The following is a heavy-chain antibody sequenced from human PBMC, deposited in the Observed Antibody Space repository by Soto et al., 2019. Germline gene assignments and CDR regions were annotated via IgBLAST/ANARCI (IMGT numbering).Heavy chain of an antibody. J-gene: IGHJ5*02. V-gene: IGHV4-59*01. CDR1: GGSISSYY. D-gene: IGHD4-17*01. CDR2: IHNTGTS. CDR3: XRXXXXLRSDNWFDP. Sequence: QVQLQESGPGSVKPSETLSLTCTVSGGSISSYYWSWLRQPPGKGLQWIGNIHNTGTSTYNPSLKSRVAISLDTSNNQFSLRLTSMTTADTAVXXXXRXXXXLRSDNWFDPWGQGTLVTVAS.